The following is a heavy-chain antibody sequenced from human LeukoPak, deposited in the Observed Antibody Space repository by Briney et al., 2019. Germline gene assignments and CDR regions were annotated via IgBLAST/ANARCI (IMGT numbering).Heavy chain of an antibody. CDR3: ASARLTYLDLTEFDY. D-gene: IGHD6-6*01. Sequence: GGSLRLSCAASGFTFSDYYMSWIRQAPGKGLEWVSYISSSSSYTNYADSVKGRFTISRDNAKNSLYLQMNSLRAEDTAVYYCASARLTYLDLTEFDYWGQGTLVTVSS. J-gene: IGHJ4*02. CDR2: ISSSSSYT. CDR1: GFTFSDYY. V-gene: IGHV3-11*06.